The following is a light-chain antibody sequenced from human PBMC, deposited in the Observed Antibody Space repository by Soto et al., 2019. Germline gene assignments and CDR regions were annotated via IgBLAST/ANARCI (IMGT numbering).Light chain of an antibody. J-gene: IGKJ2*01. CDR1: QSISGW. CDR3: QQYLSYPFT. Sequence: DIQMTQSPSTVSASVGGRVSFTCRAVQSISGWLAWYQQKPGKAPKLLIFDASSLRSGVPSRFSGSGSGTDFTLTISSLQPDDFATYFCQQYLSYPFTFGQGTKLDI. V-gene: IGKV1-5*01. CDR2: DAS.